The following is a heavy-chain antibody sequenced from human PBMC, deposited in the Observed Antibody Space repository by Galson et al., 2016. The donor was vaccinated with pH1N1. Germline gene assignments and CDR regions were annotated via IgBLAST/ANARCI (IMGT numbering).Heavy chain of an antibody. CDR2: ISHTGST. J-gene: IGHJ3*02. V-gene: IGHV4-30-2*01. CDR1: RGSISDKDYS. D-gene: IGHD2-8*01. Sequence: TLSLTCTLSRGSISDKDYSWSWIRQPPGKGLEWIGYISHTGSTCFNPSLKSRLTISLGGFRKQFSLKLTSVTAADTAVYYCARLTGVFETADAFDIWGQGTMVTVTP. CDR3: ARLTGVFETADAFDI.